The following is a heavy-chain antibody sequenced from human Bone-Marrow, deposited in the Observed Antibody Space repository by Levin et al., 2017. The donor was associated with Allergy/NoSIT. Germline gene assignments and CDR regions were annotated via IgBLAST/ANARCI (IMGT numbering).Heavy chain of an antibody. CDR2: ISGSGGST. Sequence: GGSLRLSCAASGFTFSSYAMSWVRQAPGKGLEWVSAISGSGGSTYYADSVKGRFTISRDNSKNTLYLQMNSLRAEDTAVYYCAKDVPLIAGSYYYYGMDVWGQGTTVTVSS. CDR3: AKDVPLIAGSYYYYGMDV. J-gene: IGHJ6*02. V-gene: IGHV3-23*01. D-gene: IGHD6-13*01. CDR1: GFTFSSYA.